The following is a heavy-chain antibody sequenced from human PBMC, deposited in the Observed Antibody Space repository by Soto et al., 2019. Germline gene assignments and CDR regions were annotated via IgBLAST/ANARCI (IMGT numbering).Heavy chain of an antibody. CDR3: ARALTGYGMDV. J-gene: IGHJ6*02. CDR2: ITTYNGNT. Sequence: VSVKVSCKASGYTFTSYGISWVRQAPGQGLEWMGWITTYNGNTEYAQKFQGRVTMTTDASTSTAYMELGSLRSDDTAIYYCARALTGYGMDVWGQGTTVTVSS. CDR1: GYTFTSYG. V-gene: IGHV1-18*01.